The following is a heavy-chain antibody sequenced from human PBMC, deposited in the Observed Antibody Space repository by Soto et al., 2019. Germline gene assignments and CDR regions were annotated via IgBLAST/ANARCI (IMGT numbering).Heavy chain of an antibody. Sequence: QVQLVESGGGVVQPGRSLRLSCAASGLTFSSYGMHWVRQAPGKGLEWVGVISFDGSKQYFADSVKGRFTISRDNSKNTLYLQMNSLRDEDTAVYHCVKYEPSGSNSLDYWGQGTLVTVSS. CDR3: VKYEPSGSNSLDY. V-gene: IGHV3-30*18. CDR2: ISFDGSKQ. CDR1: GLTFSSYG. D-gene: IGHD6-19*01. J-gene: IGHJ4*02.